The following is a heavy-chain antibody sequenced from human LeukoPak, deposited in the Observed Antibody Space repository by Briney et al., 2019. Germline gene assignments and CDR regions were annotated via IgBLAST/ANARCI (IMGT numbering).Heavy chain of an antibody. CDR1: GGTFSSYA. D-gene: IGHD6-13*01. V-gene: IGHV1-69*04. CDR2: LIPILGVA. Sequence: SVKVSCKASGGTFSSYAISWVRQACGQGLEWMGRLIPILGVANYAQKFQGRVTITADKSTSTAYMELSSLRSEDTAVYYCARDLIAAAGIPYYGMDVWGQGTTVTVSS. CDR3: ARDLIAAAGIPYYGMDV. J-gene: IGHJ6*02.